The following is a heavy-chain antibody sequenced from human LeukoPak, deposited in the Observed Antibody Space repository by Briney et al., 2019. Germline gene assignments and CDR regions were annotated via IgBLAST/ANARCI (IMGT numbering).Heavy chain of an antibody. Sequence: GXTXXEYTXHWVRQAPXKGXEWVSLISWDGASTYYADSVKGRFTISRDNAKNSLYLQMNSLRAEETAVYYXXXXXXXXXXXXXXXXXXYXXVWXKGTTVXISS. CDR3: XXXXXXXXXXXXXXXXXYXXV. CDR2: ISWDGAST. V-gene: IGHV3-43*01. J-gene: IGHJ6*04. CDR1: GXTXXEYT.